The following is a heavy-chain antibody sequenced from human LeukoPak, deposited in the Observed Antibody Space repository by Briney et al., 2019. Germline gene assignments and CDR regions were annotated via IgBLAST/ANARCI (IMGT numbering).Heavy chain of an antibody. Sequence: ASVKVSCKASGYTFTSYYMHWVRQAPGQGLEWMGIINPSGGSTSYAQKFQGRVTMTRDMSTSTVNMELSSLRSEDTAVYYCARVRVWSGSSSWYGNPNWSDYWGQGTLVTVSS. CDR3: ARVRVWSGSSSWYGNPNWSDY. CDR2: INPSGGST. CDR1: GYTFTSYY. D-gene: IGHD6-13*01. V-gene: IGHV1-46*01. J-gene: IGHJ4*02.